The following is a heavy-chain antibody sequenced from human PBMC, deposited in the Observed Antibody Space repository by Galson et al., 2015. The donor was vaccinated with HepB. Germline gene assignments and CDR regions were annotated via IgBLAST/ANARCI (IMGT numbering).Heavy chain of an antibody. D-gene: IGHD6-19*01. CDR2: INPSGGST. CDR1: GYTFTSYD. Sequence: SVKVSCKASGYTFTSYDMHWVRQAPGQGLEWMGIINPSGGSTSYAQKFQGRVTMTRDTSTSTVYMELSSLRSEDTAVYYCARDVEAVVGLNWFDPWGQGTLVTVSS. V-gene: IGHV1-46*01. CDR3: ARDVEAVVGLNWFDP. J-gene: IGHJ5*02.